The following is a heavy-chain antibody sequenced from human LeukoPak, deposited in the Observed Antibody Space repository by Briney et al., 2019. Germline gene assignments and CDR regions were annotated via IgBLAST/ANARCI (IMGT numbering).Heavy chain of an antibody. J-gene: IGHJ4*02. CDR3: AKGNGALRYFDWSPPEN. Sequence: PGGSLRLSCAASGFTFSSYAMSWVRQAPGKGLEWVSAISGSGGNTYYSDPVKGRFTISRDNSKNTVYLQMNSLRAEDTAVYYCAKGNGALRYFDWSPPENWGQGTLVTVSS. D-gene: IGHD3-9*01. V-gene: IGHV3-23*01. CDR2: ISGSGGNT. CDR1: GFTFSSYA.